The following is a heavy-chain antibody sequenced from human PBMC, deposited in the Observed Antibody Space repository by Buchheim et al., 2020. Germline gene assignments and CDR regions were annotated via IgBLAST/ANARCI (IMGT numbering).Heavy chain of an antibody. CDR3: ARQARSYYDFWSGYYFDY. V-gene: IGHV4-59*08. CDR2: IYYSGST. D-gene: IGHD3-3*01. Sequence: QVQLQESGPGLVKPSETLSLTCTVSGGSISSYYWSWIRQPPGKGLEWIGYIYYSGSTNYNPSLKSRVNISVDTSKNQFSLKLSSVTAADTAVYYCARQARSYYDFWSGYYFDYWGQGTL. J-gene: IGHJ4*02. CDR1: GGSISSYY.